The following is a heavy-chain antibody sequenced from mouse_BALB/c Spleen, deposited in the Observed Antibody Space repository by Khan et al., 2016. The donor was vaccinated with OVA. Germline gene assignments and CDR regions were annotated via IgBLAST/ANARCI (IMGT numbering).Heavy chain of an antibody. CDR2: FFPNSGGS. Sequence: VQLQQSGPEVVKPGASVKISCKASGYTFTDYNMDWVKQKHGKSLEWIGYFFPNSGGSGYNQKLKTKATLTVDISFSTAYMALRSLTSEYSAVYYCVSSGYGSFAFWGQGTLVTVSA. J-gene: IGHJ3*01. V-gene: IGHV1S29*02. CDR1: GYTFTDYN. D-gene: IGHD1-2*01. CDR3: VSSGYGSFAF.